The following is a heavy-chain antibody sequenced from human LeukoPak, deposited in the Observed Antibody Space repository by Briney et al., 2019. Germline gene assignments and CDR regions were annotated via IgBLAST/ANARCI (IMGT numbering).Heavy chain of an antibody. Sequence: GGSLRLSCAASGFTFSDYYMSWIRLTPGKGLEWVSYISGSDDTIYYADSVKGRFTISRDNAKNSLYLQMNSLRAEDTAVYYCARFSFGYSFDYWGQGTLVTVSS. V-gene: IGHV3-11*04. J-gene: IGHJ4*02. CDR2: ISGSDDTI. D-gene: IGHD3-16*01. CDR3: ARFSFGYSFDY. CDR1: GFTFSDYY.